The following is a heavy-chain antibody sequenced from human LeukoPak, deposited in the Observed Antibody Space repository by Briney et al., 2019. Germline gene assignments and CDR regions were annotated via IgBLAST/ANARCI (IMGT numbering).Heavy chain of an antibody. CDR1: GFTFSSYA. D-gene: IGHD2-2*02. Sequence: SGGSLRLSCAASGFTFSSYAMSWVRQAPGKGLEWVSAISGSGGSTYYADSVKGRFTISRDNSKNTLYLQMNSLRAEDTAVYYCAKAGDIVVVPAAIDYWGQGTLVTVSS. CDR2: ISGSGGST. V-gene: IGHV3-23*01. J-gene: IGHJ4*02. CDR3: AKAGDIVVVPAAIDY.